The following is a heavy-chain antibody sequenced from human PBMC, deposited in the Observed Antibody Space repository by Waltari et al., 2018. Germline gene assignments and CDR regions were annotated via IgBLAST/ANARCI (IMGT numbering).Heavy chain of an antibody. V-gene: IGHV3-30*03. Sequence: QVQVVESGGDVVQSGRSLRLSCAASGFTFSSYGMPWVRKAPGKGLEWVAFISADENEKHYADSVKGRLTISRDNSKNTVYLQMTSLRTEDTALYYCARGLYTAKWQFDYWGQGTLVTVSS. CDR1: GFTFSSYG. D-gene: IGHD5-12*01. CDR2: ISADENEK. CDR3: ARGLYTAKWQFDY. J-gene: IGHJ4*02.